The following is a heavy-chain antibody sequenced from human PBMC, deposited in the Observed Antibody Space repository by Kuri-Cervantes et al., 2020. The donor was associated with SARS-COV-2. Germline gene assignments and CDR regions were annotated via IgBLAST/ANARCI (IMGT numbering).Heavy chain of an antibody. J-gene: IGHJ6*02. D-gene: IGHD6-6*01. Sequence: SVKVSCKASGYTFTSYYMHWVRQAPGQGLEWMGGIIPIFGTANYAQKFQGRVTITADESTSTAYMELSSLRSEDTAVYYCARSIAAPYGDYYYYYGMDVWGQGTTVTVSS. V-gene: IGHV1-69*13. CDR1: GYTFTSYY. CDR3: ARSIAAPYGDYYYYYGMDV. CDR2: IIPIFGTA.